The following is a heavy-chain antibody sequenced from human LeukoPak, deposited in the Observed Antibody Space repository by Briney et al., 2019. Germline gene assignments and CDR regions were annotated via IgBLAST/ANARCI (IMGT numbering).Heavy chain of an antibody. CDR3: ATPRMEYYGSGIHYSYYYLDV. D-gene: IGHD3-10*01. CDR1: GGAFTRAA. CDR2: VLPHSGIA. Sequence: SVKVSCKASGGAFTRAAVSWVRHAPGQGLEWMGGVLPHSGIADYAQKFQGRVTLTADASTSTAYMELNSLTSEDTAVYYCATPRMEYYGSGIHYSYYYLDVWGSGTAVTVSS. J-gene: IGHJ6*03. V-gene: IGHV1-69*01.